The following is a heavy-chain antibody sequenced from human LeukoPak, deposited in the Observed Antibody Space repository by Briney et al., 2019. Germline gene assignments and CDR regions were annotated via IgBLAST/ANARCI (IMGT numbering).Heavy chain of an antibody. CDR2: FDPEDGET. CDR1: GYTLTELS. D-gene: IGHD6-13*01. CDR3: ATPERHSNSWYLVY. V-gene: IGHV1-24*01. J-gene: IGHJ4*02. Sequence: ASVKVSCKVSGYTLTELSMHWVRQAPGKGLEWMGGFDPEDGETIYAQKFQGRVTMTEDTSTDTAYMELSSLRSEDTAVYYCATPERHSNSWYLVYWGQGTLVTVSS.